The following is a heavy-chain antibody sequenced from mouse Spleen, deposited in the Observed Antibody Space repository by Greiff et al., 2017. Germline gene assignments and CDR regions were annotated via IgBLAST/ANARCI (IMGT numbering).Heavy chain of an antibody. CDR3: ASRDGYLYYFDY. V-gene: IGHV1-22*01. D-gene: IGHD2-3*01. CDR2: INPNNGGT. Sequence: VQLKQSGPELVKPGASVKMSCKASGYTFTDYNMHWVKQSHGKSLEWIGYINPNNGGTSYNQKFKGKATLTVNKSSSTAYMELRSLTSEDSAVYYCASRDGYLYYFDYWGQGTTLTVSS. J-gene: IGHJ2*01. CDR1: GYTFTDYN.